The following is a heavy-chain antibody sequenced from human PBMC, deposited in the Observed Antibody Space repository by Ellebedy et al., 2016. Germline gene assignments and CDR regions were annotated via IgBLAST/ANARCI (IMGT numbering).Heavy chain of an antibody. D-gene: IGHD3-10*01. CDR2: IYYSGST. V-gene: IGHV4-59*01. CDR1: GGSISSYY. Sequence: SETLSLTCTVSGGSISSYYWSWIRQPPGKGLEWIGYIYYSGSTNYNPSLKSRVTISVDTSKNQFSLKLSSVTAADTAVYYCARDRDYYYGMDVWGQGTTVTVSS. CDR3: ARDRDYYYGMDV. J-gene: IGHJ6*02.